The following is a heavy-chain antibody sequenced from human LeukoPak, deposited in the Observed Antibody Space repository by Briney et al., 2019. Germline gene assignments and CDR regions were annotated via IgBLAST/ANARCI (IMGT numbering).Heavy chain of an antibody. Sequence: GGSLRLSCAASGFTFDDYAMHWVQQAPGKGLEWVSGLSWNSGSIGYADSVKGRFTISRDNAKNSLYLQMNSLRPEDTALYYCARGDRGGYLYYFDSWGQGTLVTVSS. CDR3: ARGDRGGYLYYFDS. V-gene: IGHV3-9*01. CDR1: GFTFDDYA. CDR2: LSWNSGSI. J-gene: IGHJ4*02. D-gene: IGHD3-22*01.